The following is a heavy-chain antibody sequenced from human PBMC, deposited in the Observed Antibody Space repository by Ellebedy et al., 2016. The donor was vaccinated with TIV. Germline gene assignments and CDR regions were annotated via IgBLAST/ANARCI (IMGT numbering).Heavy chain of an antibody. J-gene: IGHJ4*02. Sequence: MPSEILSLTCTVSGGSISSIGYYWGWIRQPPGKGLQWIGSILYTGSTYYNPSLKSRVTISVDTSKNQFSLRLSSVTAADTAVYYCARHLQQLVEDSWGQGTLVTVSS. D-gene: IGHD6-13*01. V-gene: IGHV4-39*01. CDR3: ARHLQQLVEDS. CDR1: GGSISSIGYY. CDR2: ILYTGST.